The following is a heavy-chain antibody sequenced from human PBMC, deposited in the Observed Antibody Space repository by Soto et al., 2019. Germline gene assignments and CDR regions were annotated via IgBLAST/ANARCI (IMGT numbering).Heavy chain of an antibody. CDR3: AKDRPVKARSGSLSS. CDR2: IIPIFGTA. CDR1: GGTFSSYA. Sequence: ASVKVSCKASGGTFSSYAISWVRQAPGQGLEWMGGIIPIFGTANYAQKFQGRVTITADESTSTAYMELSSLRAEDTAMYYCAKDRPVKARSGSLSSWGQGTLVTVSS. J-gene: IGHJ5*02. V-gene: IGHV1-69*13. D-gene: IGHD1-26*01.